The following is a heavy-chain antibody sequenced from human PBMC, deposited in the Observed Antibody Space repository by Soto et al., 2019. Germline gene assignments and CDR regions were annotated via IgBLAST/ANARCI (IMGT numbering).Heavy chain of an antibody. V-gene: IGHV3-23*01. Sequence: GGSLRLSCAASGFTFSSYAMSWVCQAPGKGLEWVSTFAVSGNTYYADSVKGRFSISRDNSKNTLYLQMNRLKAEDAAVYYCANRGRYYFDSWGQGTLVTVSS. CDR1: GFTFSSYA. CDR2: FAVSGNT. J-gene: IGHJ4*02. CDR3: ANRGRYYFDS.